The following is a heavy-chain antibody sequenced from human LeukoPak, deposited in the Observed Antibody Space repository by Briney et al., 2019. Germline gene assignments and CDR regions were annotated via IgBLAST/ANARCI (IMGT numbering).Heavy chain of an antibody. Sequence: GGSLRLSCAASGFTFSSYGMHWVRQAPGMGLEWVAVISNDGSLKFHADSVKGRFTISRDNSKDTLYLQMNSLRTEDTAVYYCAVDWGRQVGDYWGQGTLVTVSS. CDR1: GFTFSSYG. CDR3: AVDWGRQVGDY. CDR2: ISNDGSLK. D-gene: IGHD7-27*01. V-gene: IGHV3-30*03. J-gene: IGHJ4*02.